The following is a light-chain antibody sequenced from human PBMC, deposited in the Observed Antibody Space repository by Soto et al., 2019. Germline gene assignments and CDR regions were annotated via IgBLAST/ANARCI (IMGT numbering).Light chain of an antibody. J-gene: IGKJ1*01. Sequence: DIQMTQSPSSLSASVGDRVTISCRASQDIRSYLAWFQQKPGKVPNLLICGASTLQSGVPSRFCGSGSGTDFTLTISSLQPEDAATYYCQKYNSAPHTFGQGTKVEIK. CDR3: QKYNSAPHT. CDR2: GAS. CDR1: QDIRSY. V-gene: IGKV1-27*01.